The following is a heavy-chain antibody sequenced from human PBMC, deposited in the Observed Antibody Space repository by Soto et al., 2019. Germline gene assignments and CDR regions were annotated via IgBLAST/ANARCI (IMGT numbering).Heavy chain of an antibody. CDR3: AHRQRTVYFDY. Sequence: QITLKESGPTLVKPTQTLTLTCTFSAFSLSTSGVGVGWIRQPPGKALEWLALIYWDDDRRYSPSLKSRLTITKDTSKNQAVLTMTNMDPVDTATYYCAHRQRTVYFDYWGQGTLVTVSS. CDR2: IYWDDDR. CDR1: AFSLSTSGVG. V-gene: IGHV2-5*02. D-gene: IGHD4-17*01. J-gene: IGHJ4*02.